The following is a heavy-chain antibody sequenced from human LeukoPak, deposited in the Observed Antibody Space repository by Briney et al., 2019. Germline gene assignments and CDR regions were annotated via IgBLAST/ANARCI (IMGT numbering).Heavy chain of an antibody. V-gene: IGHV3-49*04. J-gene: IGHJ4*02. CDR1: GFTFSSNY. CDR3: TRDRIVVVPAAIGYFDC. CDR2: IRSKAYGGTT. D-gene: IGHD2-2*02. Sequence: PGGSLRLSCAASGFTFSSNYMSWVRQAPGKGLEWVGFIRSKAYGGTTEYAASVKGRFTISRDDSKSIAYLQMNSLKTEDTAVYYCTRDRIVVVPAAIGYFDCWGQGTLVTVSS.